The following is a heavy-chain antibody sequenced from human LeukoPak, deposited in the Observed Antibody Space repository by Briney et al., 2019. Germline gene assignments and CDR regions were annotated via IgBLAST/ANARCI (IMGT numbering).Heavy chain of an antibody. CDR2: ISAYNGNT. D-gene: IGHD6-19*01. Sequence: ASVKVSCKASGYTFTGYYMHWVRQAPGQGLEWMGWISAYNGNTNYAQKLQGRVTMTTDTSTSTAYMELRSLRSDDTAVYYCARARAVASYYYYMDVWGKGTTVTVSS. CDR1: GYTFTGYY. CDR3: ARARAVASYYYYMDV. J-gene: IGHJ6*03. V-gene: IGHV1-18*04.